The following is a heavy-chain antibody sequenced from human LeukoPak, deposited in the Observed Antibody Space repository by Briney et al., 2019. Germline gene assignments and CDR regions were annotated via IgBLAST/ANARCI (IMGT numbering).Heavy chain of an antibody. Sequence: PSETLSLTCTVSGGSINSGTYYWSWIRQPAGKGLEWIGRMYTSGSTNYNPSLESRVTISVDTSKNQFSLKLSSVTAADTAVYYCARGEKGSSSGSINCWGQGTLVTVSS. J-gene: IGHJ4*02. D-gene: IGHD6-6*01. V-gene: IGHV4-61*02. CDR1: GGSINSGTYY. CDR2: MYTSGST. CDR3: ARGEKGSSSGSINC.